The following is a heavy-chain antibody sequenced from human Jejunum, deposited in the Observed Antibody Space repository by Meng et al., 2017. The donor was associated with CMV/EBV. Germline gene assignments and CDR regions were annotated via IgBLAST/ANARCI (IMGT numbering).Heavy chain of an antibody. Sequence: AASGFIFTDAWMSWVRQAPGKGLEWVGRIKSKTNDGTTDYAAPVKGRFTISRDDSKNTLYLQMNSLKTEDTAVYYCTTDLHNWVYWGQGRLVTVSS. CDR2: IKSKTNDGTT. V-gene: IGHV3-15*01. J-gene: IGHJ4*02. CDR3: TTDLHNWVY. D-gene: IGHD5-24*01. CDR1: GFIFTDAW.